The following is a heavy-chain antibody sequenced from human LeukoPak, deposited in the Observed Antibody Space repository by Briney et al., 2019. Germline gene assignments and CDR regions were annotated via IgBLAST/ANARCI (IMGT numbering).Heavy chain of an antibody. CDR3: ARQDCSSTSCYYYFDY. J-gene: IGHJ4*02. Sequence: GESLKISCKGSGSTFTSYWISWGGKLPGKALEWMGRIDPSDSYTNYSPSFQGHVTISADKSISTAYLQWSSLKASDTAMYYCARQDCSSTSCYYYFDYWGQGTLVTVSS. CDR2: IDPSDSYT. D-gene: IGHD2-2*01. V-gene: IGHV5-10-1*01. CDR1: GSTFTSYW.